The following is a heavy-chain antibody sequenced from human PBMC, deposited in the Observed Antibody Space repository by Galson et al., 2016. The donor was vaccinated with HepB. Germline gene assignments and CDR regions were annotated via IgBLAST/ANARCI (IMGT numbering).Heavy chain of an antibody. D-gene: IGHD6-25*01. J-gene: IGHJ4*02. CDR1: GFTFSSYA. V-gene: IGHV3-23*01. CDR2: VSGSGDT. Sequence: SLRLSCAASGFTFSSYAMSWVRQAPGKGLEWVSSVSGSGDTDYADSVKGRLTISRDNSKNTLYLHMNSLRAEDTAVYYCVFSGMSGRPYWGQGTLVTVSS. CDR3: VFSGMSGRPY.